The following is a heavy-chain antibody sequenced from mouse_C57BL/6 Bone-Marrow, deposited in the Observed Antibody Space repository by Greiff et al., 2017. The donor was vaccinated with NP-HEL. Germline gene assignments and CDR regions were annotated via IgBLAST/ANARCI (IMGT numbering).Heavy chain of an antibody. CDR1: GFTFSSYG. CDR3: ASRHWDGAMDY. D-gene: IGHD4-1*01. CDR2: ISSGGSYT. V-gene: IGHV5-6*01. J-gene: IGHJ4*01. Sequence: DVQLVESGGDLVKPGGSLKLSCAASGFTFSSYGMSWVRQTPDKRLEWVATISSGGSYTYYPDSVKGRFTISRDNAKNTLYLQMSSLKSEDTAMYYCASRHWDGAMDYWGQGTSVTVSS.